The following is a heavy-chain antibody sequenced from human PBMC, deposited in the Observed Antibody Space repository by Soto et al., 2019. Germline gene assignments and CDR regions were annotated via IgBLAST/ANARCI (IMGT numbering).Heavy chain of an antibody. V-gene: IGHV3-9*01. CDR3: AKDRGTGSYAANYYYYGMDV. D-gene: IGHD3-10*01. CDR1: GFTFDDYA. Sequence: EEQLVESGGGWVQPGRSLRLSCAASGFTFDDYAMHWVRQAPGKGLEWVSGNNWNSGNIGYADSVQGRFTISRDNAKASLYLQMNSLRAEDTALYYCAKDRGTGSYAANYYYYGMDVWGQGTTVTVSS. J-gene: IGHJ6*02. CDR2: NNWNSGNI.